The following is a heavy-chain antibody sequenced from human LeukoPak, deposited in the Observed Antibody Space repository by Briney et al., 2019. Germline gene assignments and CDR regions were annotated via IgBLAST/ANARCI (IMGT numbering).Heavy chain of an antibody. CDR1: GYTFTGYY. J-gene: IGHJ4*02. CDR2: INPNSGGT. Sequence: ASVKVSCKASGYTFTGYYVHWVRQAPGQGLEWMGWINPNSGGTNYAQKFQGWVTMTRDTSISTAYMELSRLRSDDTAVYYCARGCGIGYGTYYYDSSGYCYWGQGTLVTVSS. V-gene: IGHV1-2*04. CDR3: ARGCGIGYGTYYYDSSGYCY. D-gene: IGHD3-22*01.